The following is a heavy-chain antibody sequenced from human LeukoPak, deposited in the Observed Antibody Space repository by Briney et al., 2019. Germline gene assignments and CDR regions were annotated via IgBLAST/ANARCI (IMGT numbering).Heavy chain of an antibody. D-gene: IGHD3-22*01. V-gene: IGHV3-23*01. CDR1: GFTFNNYA. J-gene: IGHJ3*02. Sequence: GGSLRLSCAASGFTFNNYAMNWVRQAPGKGLEWVSVISGSGGTTYYADSVKGRFTISRDSSKNTLHLQMNSLRAEDTAVYYCAKDTSAYYYDDAFDIWGQGTMVTVSS. CDR3: AKDTSAYYYDDAFDI. CDR2: ISGSGGTT.